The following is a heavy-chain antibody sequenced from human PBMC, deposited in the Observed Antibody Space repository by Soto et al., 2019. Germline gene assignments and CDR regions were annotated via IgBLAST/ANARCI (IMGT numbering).Heavy chain of an antibody. D-gene: IGHD3-22*01. CDR3: ARGYDDSSGYRFELYY. Sequence: PSETLSRTCAVSGGSISSSNWWSWVRQPPGKGLEWIGEIYHSGSTNYNPSLKSRVTISVDKSKNQFSLKLSSVTAADTAVYYCARGYDDSSGYRFELYYWGQVPLVTASS. J-gene: IGHJ4*02. V-gene: IGHV4-4*02. CDR2: IYHSGST. CDR1: GGSISSSNW.